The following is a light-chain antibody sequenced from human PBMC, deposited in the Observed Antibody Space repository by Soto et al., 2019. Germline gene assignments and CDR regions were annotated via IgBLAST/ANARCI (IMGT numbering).Light chain of an antibody. V-gene: IGKV3-11*01. J-gene: IGKJ4*01. CDR2: DAV. Sequence: EIVLTQSQGTLSLSPGERATLSCRASQSVSIYLAWFQQKPGQAPRLLIYDAVNRATGIPARFSGSGSGTDFTFTISSLEPEDVAVYYCQQRNNWPLTFGGGTKVEIK. CDR1: QSVSIY. CDR3: QQRNNWPLT.